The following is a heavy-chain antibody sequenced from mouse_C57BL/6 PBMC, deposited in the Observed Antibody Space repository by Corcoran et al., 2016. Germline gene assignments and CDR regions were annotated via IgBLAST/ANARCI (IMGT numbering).Heavy chain of an antibody. CDR1: GYSITSGYY. V-gene: IGHV3-6*01. D-gene: IGHD4-1*01. CDR3: ARERVLTGEAY. J-gene: IGHJ3*01. Sequence: DVQLQESGPVLVKPSQSLSLTCSVTGYSITSGYYWNWIRQFPGNKLEWMGYISYDGSNNYNPSLKNRISITRDTSKNQFFLKLNSVTTEDTATYYCARERVLTGEAYWGQGTLVTVSA. CDR2: ISYDGSN.